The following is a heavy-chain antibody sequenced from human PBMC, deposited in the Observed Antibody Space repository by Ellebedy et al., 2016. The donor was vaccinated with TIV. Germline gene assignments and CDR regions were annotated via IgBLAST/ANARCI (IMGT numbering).Heavy chain of an antibody. V-gene: IGHV3-11*01. CDR2: IRSSDRTI. Sequence: GGSLRLSXAASGFTFSDSSMSWIRQAPGKGLEWLSYIRSSDRTIYYADSVKGRFTISRDNAQNSLYLQMNSLRAEDTAVYYCARRGVEVGHYFDYWGQGTLVTVSS. CDR3: ARRGVEVGHYFDY. D-gene: IGHD2-15*01. J-gene: IGHJ4*02. CDR1: GFTFSDSS.